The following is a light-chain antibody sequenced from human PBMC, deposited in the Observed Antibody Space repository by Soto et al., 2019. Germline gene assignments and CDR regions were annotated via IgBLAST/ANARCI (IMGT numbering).Light chain of an antibody. Sequence: DIQMTQSPSSLSASVGDRVTITCRASQSISSYLNWYQQKPGKAPKLLIYAASSLQSGVPSRFSCSGSGTDFTLNISSLQPEDFVTYYCQQSYSTPGGTFGPGTKVDIK. CDR1: QSISSY. CDR2: AAS. V-gene: IGKV1-39*01. J-gene: IGKJ3*01. CDR3: QQSYSTPGGT.